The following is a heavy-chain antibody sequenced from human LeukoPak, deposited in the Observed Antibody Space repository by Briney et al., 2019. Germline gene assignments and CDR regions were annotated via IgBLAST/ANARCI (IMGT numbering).Heavy chain of an antibody. D-gene: IGHD3-9*01. V-gene: IGHV4-39*07. CDR3: AREGSDYDILTGYYT. CDR1: GGSISSSSYY. Sequence: PSETLSLTCTVSGGSISSSSYYWGWIRQPPGKGLEWIGSIYYSGSTYYNPSLKSRVTISVDTSKNQFSLKLSSVTAADTAVYYCAREGSDYDILTGYYTWGQGTLVTVSS. CDR2: IYYSGST. J-gene: IGHJ5*02.